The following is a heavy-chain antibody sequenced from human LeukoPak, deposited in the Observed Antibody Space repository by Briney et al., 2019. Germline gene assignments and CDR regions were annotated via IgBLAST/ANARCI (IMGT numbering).Heavy chain of an antibody. D-gene: IGHD3-22*01. CDR3: ARDTLRYYDSSGPQDY. Sequence: SQTLSLTCTVSGGSISSGSYYWNWIRQPAGKGLEWIGRIYTSGSTNYNPSLKSRVTISVDTSKNQFSLKLSSVTAADTAVYYCARDTLRYYDSSGPQDYWGQGTLVTVSS. J-gene: IGHJ4*02. V-gene: IGHV4-61*02. CDR1: GGSISSGSYY. CDR2: IYTSGST.